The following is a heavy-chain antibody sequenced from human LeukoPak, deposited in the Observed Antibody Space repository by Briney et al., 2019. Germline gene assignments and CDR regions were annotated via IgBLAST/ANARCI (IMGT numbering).Heavy chain of an antibody. D-gene: IGHD3-3*01. CDR3: AREGTIFGVVIMDNYYYIDV. V-gene: IGHV4-4*07. Sequence: SETLSLTCTVSGGSISSYYWSWIRQPAGKGLEWIGRIYTSGSTNYNPSLKSRVTMSVDTSKNQFSLRLSSVTAADTAVYYCAREGTIFGVVIMDNYYYIDVWGKGTTVTVSS. J-gene: IGHJ6*03. CDR2: IYTSGST. CDR1: GGSISSYY.